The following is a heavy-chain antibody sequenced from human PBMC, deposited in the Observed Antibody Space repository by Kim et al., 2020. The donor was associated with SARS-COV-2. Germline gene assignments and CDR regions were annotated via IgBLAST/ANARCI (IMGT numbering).Heavy chain of an antibody. Sequence: KFQGRVTITADESTSTAYMELSSLRSEDTAVYYCASRYCSSTSCHGGFDPWGQGTLVTVSS. V-gene: IGHV1-69*01. D-gene: IGHD2-2*01. CDR3: ASRYCSSTSCHGGFDP. J-gene: IGHJ5*02.